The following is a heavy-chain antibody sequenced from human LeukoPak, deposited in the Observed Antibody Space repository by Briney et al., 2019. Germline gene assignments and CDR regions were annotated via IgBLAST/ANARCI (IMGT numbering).Heavy chain of an antibody. V-gene: IGHV3-23*01. CDR3: ANHITMVRGVIDY. D-gene: IGHD3-10*01. CDR2: ISGSGGST. Sequence: GGSLRLSSAASGFTFTSNAISWVRQAPGKGLERVSAISGSGGSTYYADSVKGRFTISRDNSKNTLYLQMNSLRAEDTAVYYCANHITMVRGVIDYWGQGTLVTVSS. CDR1: GFTFTSNA. J-gene: IGHJ4*02.